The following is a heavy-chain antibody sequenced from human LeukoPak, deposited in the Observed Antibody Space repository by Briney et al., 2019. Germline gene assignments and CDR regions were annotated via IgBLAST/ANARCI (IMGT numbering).Heavy chain of an antibody. Sequence: GASVKVSCKASGCPFTGSDINRVRQATGQGLEWMRWMNPNRGNTGYAQKFQGRVTMTRNTSISTAYMELSSLGSEVTAVYYCARGRVVFVVVSVSWLPRHRNISMDVWGQGTTVTVS. D-gene: IGHD2-15*01. CDR2: MNPNRGNT. J-gene: IGHJ6*02. V-gene: IGHV1-8*01. CDR1: GCPFTGSD. CDR3: ARGRVVFVVVSVSWLPRHRNISMDV.